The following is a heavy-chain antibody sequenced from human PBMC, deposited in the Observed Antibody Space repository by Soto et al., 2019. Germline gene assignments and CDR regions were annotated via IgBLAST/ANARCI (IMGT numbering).Heavy chain of an antibody. CDR1: GYTITNYG. CDR3: ARSVGLRQAMDV. J-gene: IGHJ6*02. CDR2: ISVYTGYT. V-gene: IGHV1-18*04. D-gene: IGHD4-17*01. Sequence: ASVKVSCKASGYTITNYGFTWVRQAPGQGLEWMGWISVYTGYTYYAQKLQGRVTMTTDTCTSIAYMELRSLRSDDTAVYYCARSVGLRQAMDVWGQGTTVTVSS.